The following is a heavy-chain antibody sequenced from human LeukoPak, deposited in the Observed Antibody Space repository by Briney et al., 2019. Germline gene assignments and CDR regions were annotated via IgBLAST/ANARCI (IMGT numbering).Heavy chain of an antibody. V-gene: IGHV4-39*01. CDR1: GGSISTSSYY. Sequence: SGTLSLTCTVSGGSISTSSYYWGWIRQPPGKGLEWIGNIHNSESTYYNPSLKSRVTMSVDTSKNQFSLKLSSVTAADTAVYYCARQVTFGYAFAYYFDYWGQGSLVTVSS. CDR3: ARQVTFGYAFAYYFDY. CDR2: IHNSEST. J-gene: IGHJ4*02. D-gene: IGHD5-18*01.